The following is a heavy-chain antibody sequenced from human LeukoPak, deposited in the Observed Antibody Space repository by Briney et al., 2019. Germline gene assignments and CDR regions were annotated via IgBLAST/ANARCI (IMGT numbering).Heavy chain of an antibody. CDR1: GFTFSSYG. Sequence: GRSLRLSCAASGFTFSSYGMHWVRQAPGKGLEWVAVISYDGSNKYYADSVEGRFTISRDNSKNTLYLQMNSLRAEDTAVYYCAKTDSGYYTPDFDYWGQGTLVTVSS. D-gene: IGHD3-22*01. CDR2: ISYDGSNK. J-gene: IGHJ4*02. V-gene: IGHV3-30*18. CDR3: AKTDSGYYTPDFDY.